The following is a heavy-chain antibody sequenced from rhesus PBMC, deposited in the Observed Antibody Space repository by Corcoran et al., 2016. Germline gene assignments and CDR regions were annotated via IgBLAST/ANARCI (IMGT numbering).Heavy chain of an antibody. Sequence: QVQLQESGPGLVKPSETLSLTCAVSGGSISSSNWWSWIRQPPGKGLEWIGYISGSSGSTYYNPSLKSRVPISTDTSKSQFSLKLSSVTAADTAVYYCARASLSWFPYDYWGQGVLVTVSS. CDR2: ISGSSGST. CDR1: GGSISSSNW. J-gene: IGHJ4*01. V-gene: IGHV4-65*01. CDR3: ARASLSWFPYDY. D-gene: IGHD6-13*01.